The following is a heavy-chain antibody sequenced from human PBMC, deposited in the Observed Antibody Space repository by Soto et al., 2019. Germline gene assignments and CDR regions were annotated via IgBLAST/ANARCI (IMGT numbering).Heavy chain of an antibody. CDR3: AKGAIFGVVIIRSLFDY. CDR2: ISGSGGST. CDR1: GFTFSSYA. Sequence: GGSLRLSCAASGFTFSSYAMSWVRQAPGKGLEWVSVISGSGGSTYYADSVKGRFTISRDNSKNTLYLQMNSLRAEDTAVYYCAKGAIFGVVIIRSLFDYWGQGTLVTVSS. D-gene: IGHD3-3*01. V-gene: IGHV3-23*01. J-gene: IGHJ4*02.